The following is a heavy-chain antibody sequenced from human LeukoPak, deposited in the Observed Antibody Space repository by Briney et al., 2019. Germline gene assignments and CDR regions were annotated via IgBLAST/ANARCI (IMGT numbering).Heavy chain of an antibody. D-gene: IGHD3-22*01. CDR3: AREGYYDSSFDP. CDR1: GFTVSSNY. Sequence: GGSLRLSCAASGFTVSSNYMSWIRQAPGKGLEWVSYISSSGSTIYYADSVKGRFTISRDNAKNSLYLQMNSLRAEDTAVYYCAREGYYDSSFDPWGQGTLVTVSS. J-gene: IGHJ5*02. CDR2: ISSSGSTI. V-gene: IGHV3-11*01.